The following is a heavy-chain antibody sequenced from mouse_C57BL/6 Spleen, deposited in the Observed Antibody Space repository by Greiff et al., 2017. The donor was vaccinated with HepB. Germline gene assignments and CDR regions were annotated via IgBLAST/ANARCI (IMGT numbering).Heavy chain of an antibody. J-gene: IGHJ2*01. CDR2: IYPGSGNT. Sequence: QVHVKQSGAELVRPGASVKLSCKASGYTFTDYYINWVKQRPGQGLEWIARIYPGSGNTYYNEKFKGKATLTAEKSSSTAYMQLSSLTSEDYAVYFCARKLWDYFDYWGQGTTLTVSS. V-gene: IGHV1-76*01. D-gene: IGHD1-1*02. CDR1: GYTFTDYY. CDR3: ARKLWDYFDY.